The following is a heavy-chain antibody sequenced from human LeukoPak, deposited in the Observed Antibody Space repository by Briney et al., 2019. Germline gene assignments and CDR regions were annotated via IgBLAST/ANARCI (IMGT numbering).Heavy chain of an antibody. CDR1: GYTFTSYY. V-gene: IGHV1-46*01. D-gene: IGHD3-22*01. CDR2: INPSGGST. CDR3: ASNYYDSSGYPDY. Sequence: ASVKVSCTASGYTFTSYYMYWVRQAPGQELEWMGIINPSGGSTTYAQKFQGRATMTRDTSTSTVYMELSSLRSEDTAVYYCASNYYDSSGYPDYWGQGTLVTVSS. J-gene: IGHJ4*02.